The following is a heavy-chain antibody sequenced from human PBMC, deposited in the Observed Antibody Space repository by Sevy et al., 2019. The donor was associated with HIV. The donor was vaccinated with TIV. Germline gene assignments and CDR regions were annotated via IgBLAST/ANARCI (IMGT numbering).Heavy chain of an antibody. J-gene: IGHJ6*02. CDR1: GFTFSSYA. Sequence: GGSLRLSCAASGFTFSSYAMHWVRQAPGKGLEWVAVISYDGSNKYYADSVKGRFTISRDNSKNTLYLQMNSLRAEDTAVHYCARDRLTIFGVVIKDYYYYYGMVVWGQGTTVTVSS. D-gene: IGHD3-3*01. CDR2: ISYDGSNK. CDR3: ARDRLTIFGVVIKDYYYYYGMVV. V-gene: IGHV3-30*04.